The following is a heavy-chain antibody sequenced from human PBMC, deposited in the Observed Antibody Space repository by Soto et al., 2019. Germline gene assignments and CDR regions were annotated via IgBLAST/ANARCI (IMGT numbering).Heavy chain of an antibody. Sequence: QVQLVESGGGVVQPGRSLRLSCAASGFTFSSYGMHWVRQAPGKGLEWVAVISYDGSNKYYADSVKGRFTISRDNSKNTLYLQMNSLRAEDTAVYYCAKTNIVVVPAAPLDPWGQGTLVTVSS. V-gene: IGHV3-30*18. CDR1: GFTFSSYG. J-gene: IGHJ5*02. D-gene: IGHD2-2*01. CDR3: AKTNIVVVPAAPLDP. CDR2: ISYDGSNK.